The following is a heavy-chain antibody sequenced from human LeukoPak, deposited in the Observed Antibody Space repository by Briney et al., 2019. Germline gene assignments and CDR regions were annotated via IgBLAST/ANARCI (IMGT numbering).Heavy chain of an antibody. V-gene: IGHV1-2*06. CDR3: ARRPFYDSSGYYYVELDY. Sequence: ASVKVSCKASGYTFTGYYMHWVRQAPGQGLEWMGRINPNSGGTNYAQKFQGRDTMTRDTSISTAYMELSRLRSDDTAVYYCARRPFYDSSGYYYVELDYWGQGTLVTVSS. CDR1: GYTFTGYY. J-gene: IGHJ4*02. CDR2: INPNSGGT. D-gene: IGHD3-22*01.